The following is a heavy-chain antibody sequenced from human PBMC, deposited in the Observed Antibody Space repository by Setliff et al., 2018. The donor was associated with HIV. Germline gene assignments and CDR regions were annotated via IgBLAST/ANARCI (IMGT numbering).Heavy chain of an antibody. J-gene: IGHJ4*02. CDR1: GFTFRNYW. CDR3: TRDRVDIVATITWNTDY. V-gene: IGHV3-7*05. Sequence: GGSLRLSCAASGFTFRNYWMSWVRQAPGKGLEWVANVKEDGSEKTYVDSVKGRFTISRDNAKNSLSLQMDSLRAEDTAVYYCTRDRVDIVATITWNTDYWGQGTLVTVSS. D-gene: IGHD5-12*01. CDR2: VKEDGSEK.